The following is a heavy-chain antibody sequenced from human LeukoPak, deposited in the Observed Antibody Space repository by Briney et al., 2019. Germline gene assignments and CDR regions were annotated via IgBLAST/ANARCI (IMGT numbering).Heavy chain of an antibody. D-gene: IGHD3-10*01. J-gene: IGHJ4*02. CDR1: GCSISGGYC. Sequence: PSETLSLTCTVSGCSISGGYCWGWIRQPPGKGLEWIGTIYHDGRTYFNPSLKSRVTISVDTSKSQFSLKLTSMTAADTAVYYCARERDSITLIRGVLDYWGQGTLVTVSS. CDR3: ARERDSITLIRGVLDY. V-gene: IGHV4-38-2*02. CDR2: IYHDGRT.